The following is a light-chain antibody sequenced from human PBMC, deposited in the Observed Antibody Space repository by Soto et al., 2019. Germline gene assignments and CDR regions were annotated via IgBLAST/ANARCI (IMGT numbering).Light chain of an antibody. CDR3: QQYNSYPYP. J-gene: IGKJ2*01. Sequence: DIQMTQSPSTLSASVGDRVTITCRASQSISSWLAWYQQKPGKAPKLLIYDASSLESGVPSRFSGSASGTEFTLTISSRQPDDFATYYCQQYNSYPYPFGQGTKLEIK. V-gene: IGKV1-5*01. CDR1: QSISSW. CDR2: DAS.